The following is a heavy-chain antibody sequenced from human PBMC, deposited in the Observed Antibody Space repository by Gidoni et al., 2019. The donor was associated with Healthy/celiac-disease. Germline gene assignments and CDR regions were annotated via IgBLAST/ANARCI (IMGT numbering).Heavy chain of an antibody. CDR1: GYTFTGYY. V-gene: IGHV1-2*06. Sequence: QVQLVQSGAEVKKPGASVKVSCKASGYTFTGYYMHWVRQAPGQGLEWMGRINPNSGGTNYAQKFQGRVTMTRDTSISTAYMELSRLRSDDTAVYYCARASYDSSGYRGAFDIWGQGTMVTVSS. J-gene: IGHJ3*02. CDR3: ARASYDSSGYRGAFDI. CDR2: INPNSGGT. D-gene: IGHD3-22*01.